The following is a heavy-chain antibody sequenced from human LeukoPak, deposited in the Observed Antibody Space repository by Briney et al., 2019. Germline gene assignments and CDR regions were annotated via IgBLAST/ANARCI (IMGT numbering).Heavy chain of an antibody. CDR1: GFSSSSGW. Sequence: GGSLRPSCAAAGFSSSSGWMRWGRQAPGGGLEWGANIQQDRSQKYYVGSVNGRSSLSRDNAKNALYLKMNSLRAEDTAVYYCARGGGSGNYAPYFDYWGQGTLVTVSS. J-gene: IGHJ4*02. CDR3: ARGGGSGNYAPYFDY. D-gene: IGHD4-11*01. CDR2: IQQDRSQK. V-gene: IGHV3-7*01.